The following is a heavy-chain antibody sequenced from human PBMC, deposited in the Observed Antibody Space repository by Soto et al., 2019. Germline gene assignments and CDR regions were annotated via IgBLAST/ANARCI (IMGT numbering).Heavy chain of an antibody. D-gene: IGHD2-15*01. V-gene: IGHV4-39*01. Sequence: SETLSLTCTVSGGSISSSSYYWGWIRQPPGKGLEWIGSIYYSGSTYYNPSLKSRVTISVDTSKNQFSLKLSSVTAADTAVYYCVVVAAYWGYFDYWGQGTLVTVSS. CDR2: IYYSGST. CDR1: GGSISSSSYY. CDR3: VVVAAYWGYFDY. J-gene: IGHJ4*02.